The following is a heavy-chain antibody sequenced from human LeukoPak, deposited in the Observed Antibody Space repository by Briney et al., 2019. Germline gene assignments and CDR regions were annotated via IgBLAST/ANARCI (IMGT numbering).Heavy chain of an antibody. D-gene: IGHD6-25*01. V-gene: IGHV3-7*01. CDR2: IKQDGSEI. CDR1: GFTFSQYW. Sequence: PGGSLRLSCGVSGFTFSQYWLSWDRQAPGKGLEWVANIKQDGSEIHYVDSVKGRFTISRDNAKNSLYLQMNSLRAEDTAVYYCARGSRAAAESYFDSWGPGTLVTVSS. CDR3: ARGSRAAAESYFDS. J-gene: IGHJ4*02.